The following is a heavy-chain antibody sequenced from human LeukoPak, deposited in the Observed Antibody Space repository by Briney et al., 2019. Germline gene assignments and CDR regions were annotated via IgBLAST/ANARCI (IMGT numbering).Heavy chain of an antibody. CDR2: IYTSGST. CDR1: GGSISSGSYY. V-gene: IGHV4-61*02. Sequence: SQTLSLTCTVSGGSISSGSYYWSWIRQPAGKGLEWIGRIYTSGSTNYNPSLKSRVTMSVDTSKNQFSLKLSSVTAADTAVYYCARLQKTGYWAFDPWGQGTLVTVSS. J-gene: IGHJ5*02. D-gene: IGHD3-9*01. CDR3: ARLQKTGYWAFDP.